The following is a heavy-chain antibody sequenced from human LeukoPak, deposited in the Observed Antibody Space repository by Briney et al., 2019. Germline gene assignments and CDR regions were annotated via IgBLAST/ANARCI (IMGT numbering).Heavy chain of an antibody. CDR3: ARGDYDILTGQIFNFDY. J-gene: IGHJ4*02. CDR2: IIPIFGTA. V-gene: IGHV1-69*01. Sequence: SVKVSCKASGGTFSSYAISWVRQAPGQGLEWVGGIIPIFGTANYAQKFQGRVTITADESTSTAYMELSSLRSEDTAVYYCARGDYDILTGQIFNFDYWGQGTLVTVSS. D-gene: IGHD3-9*01. CDR1: GGTFSSYA.